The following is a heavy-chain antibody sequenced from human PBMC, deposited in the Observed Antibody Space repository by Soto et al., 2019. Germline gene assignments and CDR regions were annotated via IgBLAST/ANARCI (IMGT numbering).Heavy chain of an antibody. CDR2: ISYDGSNK. V-gene: IGHV3-30*03. CDR1: GFTFSSYG. J-gene: IGHJ4*02. CDR3: ARYYYDSSGYASFDY. D-gene: IGHD3-22*01. Sequence: GGSLRLSCAASGFTFSSYGMHWVRQAPGKGLEWVAVISYDGSNKYYADSVKGRFTISRDNSKNTLYLQMNSLRAEDTAVYYCARYYYDSSGYASFDYWGQGTLVTVSS.